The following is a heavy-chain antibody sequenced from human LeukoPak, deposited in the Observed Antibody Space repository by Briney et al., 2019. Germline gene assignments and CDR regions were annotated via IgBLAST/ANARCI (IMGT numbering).Heavy chain of an antibody. CDR3: ARDSAGPLGYCSSTSCYQEYWFDP. Sequence: GASVKVSCKASGYTSTGYYMHWVRQAPGQGLEWMGWINPNSGGTNYAQKFQGRVTMTRDTSISTAYMELSRLRSDDTAVYYCARDSAGPLGYCSSTSCYQEYWFDPWGQGTLVTVSS. D-gene: IGHD2-2*01. CDR2: INPNSGGT. J-gene: IGHJ5*02. V-gene: IGHV1-2*02. CDR1: GYTSTGYY.